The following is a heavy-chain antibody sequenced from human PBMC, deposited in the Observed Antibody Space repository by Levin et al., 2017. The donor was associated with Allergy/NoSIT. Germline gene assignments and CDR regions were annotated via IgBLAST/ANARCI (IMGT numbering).Heavy chain of an antibody. CDR1: GGSVSSGDYY. Sequence: SETLSLTCTVSGGSVSSGDYYWTWIRQPPGKGLDWVGNIYYTGSTKYNPSLKSRVTMSIDTSKNQFSLRLSSVTAADTAVYYCARDPTSYSDGSSYDYWGQGTLVTVSS. D-gene: IGHD3-22*01. J-gene: IGHJ4*02. CDR2: IYYTGST. V-gene: IGHV4-61*08. CDR3: ARDPTSYSDGSSYDY.